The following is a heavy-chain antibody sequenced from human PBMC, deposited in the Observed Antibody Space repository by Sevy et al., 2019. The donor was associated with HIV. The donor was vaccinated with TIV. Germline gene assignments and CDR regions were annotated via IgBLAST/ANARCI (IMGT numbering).Heavy chain of an antibody. CDR3: ARGHTMITY. J-gene: IGHJ4*02. D-gene: IGHD3-16*01. CDR2: IYSGGNT. V-gene: IGHV3-53*01. CDR1: GFTVSSNY. Sequence: GGSLRLSCAASGFTVSSNYMTWVRHAPGKGLEWVSVIYSGGNTYYADSVKGRFTISRDNSKNTLYLQMNRMRAEDTAVYYCARGHTMITYWGQGTLVTVSS.